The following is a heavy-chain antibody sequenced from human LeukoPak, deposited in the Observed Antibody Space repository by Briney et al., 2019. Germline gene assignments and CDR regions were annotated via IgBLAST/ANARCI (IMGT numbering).Heavy chain of an antibody. V-gene: IGHV1-58*02. D-gene: IGHD3-22*01. CDR2: IVVGSGNT. CDR1: GFTFTSSA. J-gene: IGHJ3*02. CDR3: AAAPYDSSVFGTFDI. Sequence: RASVKVSCKASGFTFTSSAMQWVRQARGQRLEWMGWIVVGSGNTNYAQKFRDRVTFTRDRSTSTAYMELSSLRSGDTAVYYCAAAPYDSSVFGTFDIWGQGTMVTVSS.